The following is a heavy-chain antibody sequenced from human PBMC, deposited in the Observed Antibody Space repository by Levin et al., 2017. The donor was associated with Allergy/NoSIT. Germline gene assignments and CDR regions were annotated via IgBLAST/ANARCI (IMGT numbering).Heavy chain of an antibody. CDR3: AGSDTLVRGIVTPYSYYYGMAV. CDR1: GFTFSTYE. V-gene: IGHV3-48*03. Sequence: GGSLRLSCGGSGFTFSTYEMHWVRQAPGKGLEWVAYINPYGTTTFYADSVKGRFALSRDNAQDSLHLQMNRLRAEDTAVYYCAGSDTLVRGIVTPYSYYYGMAVWGQGTAVTVSS. CDR2: INPYGTTT. D-gene: IGHD3-10*01. J-gene: IGHJ6*02.